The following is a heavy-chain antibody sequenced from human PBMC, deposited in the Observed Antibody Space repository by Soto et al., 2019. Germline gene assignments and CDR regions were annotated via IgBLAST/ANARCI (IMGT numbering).Heavy chain of an antibody. CDR1: GGSFSGYY. J-gene: IGHJ4*02. V-gene: IGHV4-34*01. Sequence: PSETLSLTCAVYGGSFSGYYWSWIRQPPGKGLEWIGEINHSVSTNYNPSLKSRVTISVDTSKNQFSLKLSSVTAADTAVYYCARRSRDGYKMHYWGQGTMVTVSS. D-gene: IGHD5-12*01. CDR3: ARRSRDGYKMHY. CDR2: INHSVST.